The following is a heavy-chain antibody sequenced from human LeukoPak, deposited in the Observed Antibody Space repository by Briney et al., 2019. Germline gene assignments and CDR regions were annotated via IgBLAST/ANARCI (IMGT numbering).Heavy chain of an antibody. Sequence: ASVKASCKASGYTFSDYYMHWVRQAPGQGLEWMGWINPNSGGTNYAQKFQGRVTMTRDTSISTAYMELSSLTSDDTAVYYCASEGVISSSFDYWGQGTLVTVSS. CDR1: GYTFSDYY. CDR2: INPNSGGT. J-gene: IGHJ4*02. V-gene: IGHV1-2*02. CDR3: ASEGVISSSFDY. D-gene: IGHD3-10*01.